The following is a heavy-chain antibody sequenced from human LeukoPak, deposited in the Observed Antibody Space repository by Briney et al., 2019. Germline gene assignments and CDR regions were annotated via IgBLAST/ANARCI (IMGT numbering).Heavy chain of an antibody. D-gene: IGHD2-15*01. CDR1: GGTFSSYA. CDR3: AWGVVVVAATPRYYYYGMDV. V-gene: IGHV1-69*04. CDR2: IIPILGIA. Sequence: GASVKVSCKASGGTFSSYAISWVRQAPGQRLEWMGRIIPILGIANYAQKFQGRVTITADKSTSTAYMELSSLRSEDTAVYYCAWGVVVVAATPRYYYYGMDVWGQGTTVTVSS. J-gene: IGHJ6*02.